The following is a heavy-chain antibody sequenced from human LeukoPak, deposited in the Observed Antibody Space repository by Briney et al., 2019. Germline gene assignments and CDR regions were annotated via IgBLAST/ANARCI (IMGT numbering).Heavy chain of an antibody. CDR2: ISYDGDNK. CDR1: GFTFSSYG. J-gene: IGHJ4*02. D-gene: IGHD6-13*01. Sequence: GGSVRLSCAASGFTFSSYGRHWVRQAPGKGLEGGTVISYDGDNKYYADSVKGRFTISRDNSKNTLYLQRSSLRAEDTAVYYCAKDRYSTSWYYFDYWGQGSLVTVSS. CDR3: AKDRYSTSWYYFDY. V-gene: IGHV3-30*18.